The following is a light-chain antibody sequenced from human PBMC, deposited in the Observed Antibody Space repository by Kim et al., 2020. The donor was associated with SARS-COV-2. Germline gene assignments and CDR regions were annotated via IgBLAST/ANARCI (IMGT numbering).Light chain of an antibody. CDR3: QQYNSYSPA. CDR2: KAS. J-gene: IGKJ1*01. CDR1: QSISSW. V-gene: IGKV1-5*03. Sequence: ASVGDRVNITCRASQSISSWLAWYQQKPGKAPKLLIYKASSLESGVPSRFSGSGSGTEFTLTISSLQPDDFATYYCQQYNSYSPAFGQGTKVDIK.